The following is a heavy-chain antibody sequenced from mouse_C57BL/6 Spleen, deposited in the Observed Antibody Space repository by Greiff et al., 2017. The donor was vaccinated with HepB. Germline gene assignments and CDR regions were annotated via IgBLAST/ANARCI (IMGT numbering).Heavy chain of an antibody. D-gene: IGHD2-4*01. CDR1: GYTFTDYN. J-gene: IGHJ3*01. CDR3: ARSDYDVAWFAY. V-gene: IGHV1-22*01. CDR2: INPNNGGT. Sequence: EVQLQQSGPELVKPGASVKMSCKASGYTFTDYNMHWVKQSHGKSLEWIGYINPNNGGTSYNQKFKGKATLTVNKSSSTAYMELRSLTSEDSAVYYCARSDYDVAWFAYWGQGTLVTVSA.